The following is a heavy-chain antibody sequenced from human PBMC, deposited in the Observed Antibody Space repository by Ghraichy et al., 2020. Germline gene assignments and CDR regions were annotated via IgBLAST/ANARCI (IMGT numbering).Heavy chain of an antibody. CDR2: SYYSGSV. CDR3: ERSNGYKTDAFDL. J-gene: IGHJ3*01. CDR1: DGSIDRSGSY. Sequence: SETLSLTCSVSDGSIDRSGSYWGWLRQRPGKGLEWIGYSYYSGSVYYDPSIKSRVVISVDTSKRQFSLRMISLAAADTGVYYCERSNGYKTDAFDLWGLGTLGTVSS. D-gene: IGHD5-24*01. V-gene: IGHV4-31*03.